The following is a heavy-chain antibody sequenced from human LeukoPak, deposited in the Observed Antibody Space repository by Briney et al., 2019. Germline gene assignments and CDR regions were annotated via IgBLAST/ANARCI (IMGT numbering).Heavy chain of an antibody. J-gene: IGHJ3*02. CDR2: ITGSGGRT. D-gene: IGHD6-25*01. CDR3: TLHGGSI. CDR1: GFTFSSYA. V-gene: IGHV3-23*01. Sequence: GGSLRLSCAASGFTFSSYAMNWVRQAPGKGLEWVSAITGSGGRTYYADSVKGRFTISRDNSKNTLYLQMNSLRAEDTAVYYCTLHGGSIWGQGTMVTVSS.